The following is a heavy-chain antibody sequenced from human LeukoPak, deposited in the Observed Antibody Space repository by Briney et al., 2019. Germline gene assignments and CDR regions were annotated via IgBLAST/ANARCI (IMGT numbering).Heavy chain of an antibody. CDR2: IYDSGST. CDR3: ARGAAVAYYYYYMDV. J-gene: IGHJ6*03. D-gene: IGHD6-19*01. Sequence: SETLSLTCTVSGASISRHYCNWIRQPPGKGLEANGYIYDSGSTNYNPSLKSRVTISVDPSMNQFSLKLRSVTAADTAVYYCARGAAVAYYYYYMDVWGKGTTVSVSS. V-gene: IGHV4-59*11. CDR1: GASISRHY.